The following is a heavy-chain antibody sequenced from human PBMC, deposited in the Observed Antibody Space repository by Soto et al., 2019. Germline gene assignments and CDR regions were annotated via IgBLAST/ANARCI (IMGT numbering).Heavy chain of an antibody. CDR2: IYYSGST. CDR3: ARGGKGYCISTSCYAGIHYYYGMDV. Sequence: QVQLQESGPGLVKPSQTLSLTCTVSGGSISSGGYYWSWIRQHPGKGLEWIGYIYYSGSTYYNPSLKSRVTISVDTSKNQFSLKLSSVTAADTAVYYCARGGKGYCISTSCYAGIHYYYGMDVWGQGTTVTVSS. D-gene: IGHD2-2*01. J-gene: IGHJ6*02. V-gene: IGHV4-31*03. CDR1: GGSISSGGYY.